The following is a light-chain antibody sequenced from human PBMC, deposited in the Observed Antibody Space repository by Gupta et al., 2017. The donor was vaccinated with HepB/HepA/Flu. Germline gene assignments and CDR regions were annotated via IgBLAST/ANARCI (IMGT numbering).Light chain of an antibody. Sequence: CALTQSASVSGSPGESITISCTGTSSDVGNYNFVSWFQQYPGKAPKLMICEVTKRPSGVSSRFSGSKSGNTASLTISGLQAEDEADYYCCSYAGSGTVIFGGGTKLTVL. CDR1: SSDVGNYNF. J-gene: IGLJ2*01. CDR3: CSYAGSGTVI. CDR2: EVT. V-gene: IGLV2-23*02.